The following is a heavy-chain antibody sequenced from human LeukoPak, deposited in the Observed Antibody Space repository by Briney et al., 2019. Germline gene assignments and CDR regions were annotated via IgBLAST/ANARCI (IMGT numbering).Heavy chain of an antibody. CDR3: ARDALSQDIAVAATYFYYYMDV. Sequence: ASVKVSCKASGYTFTSYGISWVRQAPGQGLEWMGWISAYNGNTNYAQKLQGRVTMTTDTSTSTAYMELRSLRSDDTAVYYCARDALSQDIAVAATYFYYYMDVWGKGTTVTVSS. V-gene: IGHV1-18*01. CDR1: GYTFTSYG. J-gene: IGHJ6*03. CDR2: ISAYNGNT. D-gene: IGHD6-19*01.